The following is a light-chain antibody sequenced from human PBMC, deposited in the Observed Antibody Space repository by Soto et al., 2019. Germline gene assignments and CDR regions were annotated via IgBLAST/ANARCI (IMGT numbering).Light chain of an antibody. CDR1: QSVSSSY. V-gene: IGKV3-20*01. CDR2: GAS. CDR3: QQYGSSPQT. J-gene: IGKJ5*01. Sequence: EIVLTQSPGTLSLSPGERATLSCRASQSVSSSYLAWYQQKPGQAPRLLIYGASSSATGIPERFSGSGSGTDFTLTISRLEREDFAVYYCQQYGSSPQTFGQGTRLEIK.